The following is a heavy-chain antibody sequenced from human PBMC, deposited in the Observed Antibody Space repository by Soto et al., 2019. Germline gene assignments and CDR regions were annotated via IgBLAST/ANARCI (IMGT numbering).Heavy chain of an antibody. CDR2: INHSGST. V-gene: IGHV4-34*01. CDR3: ARGEYYDSSGHIDY. J-gene: IGHJ4*02. Sequence: PGKGLEWIGEINHSGSTNYNPSLKSRVTISVDTSKNQFSLRLSSVTAADTAVYYCARGEYYDSSGHIDYWGQGTLVTVSS. D-gene: IGHD3-22*01.